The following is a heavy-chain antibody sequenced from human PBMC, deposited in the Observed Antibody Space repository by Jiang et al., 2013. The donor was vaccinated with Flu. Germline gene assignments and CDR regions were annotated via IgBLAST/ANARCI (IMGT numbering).Heavy chain of an antibody. V-gene: IGHV4-59*01. D-gene: IGHD1-7*01. CDR1: GGSISSYY. Sequence: GPGLVKPSETLSLTCTVSGGSISSYYWSWIRQPPGTGLEWIGYIHYSGSTNYNPSLKSRVTISVDTSKNQFSLKLSSVTAADTAVYYCARGWNYAVYFDYWGQGALVTVSS. CDR2: IHYSGST. J-gene: IGHJ4*02. CDR3: ARGWNYAVYFDY.